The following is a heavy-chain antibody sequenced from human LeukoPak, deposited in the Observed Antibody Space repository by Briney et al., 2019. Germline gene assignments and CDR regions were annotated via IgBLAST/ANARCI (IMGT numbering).Heavy chain of an antibody. CDR2: IYYSGST. Sequence: SETLSLTCTVSGGSISRYYWSWIRQPPGKGLEWIGDIYYSGSTNYKPSLKSQGTISVDTSKFQFSLRLSSVTAADTDVYYSARLASGSYGPLTPFDYWGQGTLVTVSS. J-gene: IGHJ4*02. D-gene: IGHD1-26*01. CDR1: GGSISRYY. CDR3: ARLASGSYGPLTPFDY. V-gene: IGHV4-59*08.